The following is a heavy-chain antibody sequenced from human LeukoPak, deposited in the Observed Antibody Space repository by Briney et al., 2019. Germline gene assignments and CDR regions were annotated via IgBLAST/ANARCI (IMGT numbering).Heavy chain of an antibody. D-gene: IGHD2-21*02. CDR1: GGSISSSSFY. CDR2: MYYSGST. Sequence: SETLSLTCTVSGGSISSSSFYWGWVRQSPWKGLEWVGNMYYSGSTYYNPSLKSLVTIAVDTSRNQFSLKMKSVIAADTAVYYCVRLEYNDCQFDYWGQGTLVTVSS. J-gene: IGHJ4*02. V-gene: IGHV4-39*01. CDR3: VRLEYNDCQFDY.